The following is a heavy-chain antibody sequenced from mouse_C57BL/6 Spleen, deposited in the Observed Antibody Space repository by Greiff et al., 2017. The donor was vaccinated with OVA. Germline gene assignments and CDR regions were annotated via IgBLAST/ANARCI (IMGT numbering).Heavy chain of an antibody. V-gene: IGHV1-84*01. CDR1: GYTFTGYY. CDR3: ARCEYYGSIPDMDY. CDR2: IYPGSGST. D-gene: IGHD1-1*01. J-gene: IGHJ4*01. Sequence: QVQLQQSGPELVKPGASVKISCKASGYTFTGYYLNWVKQRPGQGLEWIGWIYPGSGSTKYNEKFKGKATLTVHTSSSTAYMQLSSLTAEDSSVYSCARCEYYGSIPDMDYWGQGTSVTVSS.